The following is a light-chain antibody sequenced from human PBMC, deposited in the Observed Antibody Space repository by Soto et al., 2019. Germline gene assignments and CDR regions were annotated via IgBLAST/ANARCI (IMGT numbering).Light chain of an antibody. Sequence: DIQMTQSPSTVSTSVVDRVTITCRASQSISSWLAWYQQKPGKAPKLLIYDASSLESGVPSRFSGSGSGTEFTLTISSLQPDDFATYYCQQYNSYSPSTFGQGTKVVMK. CDR2: DAS. CDR1: QSISSW. CDR3: QQYNSYSPST. V-gene: IGKV1-5*01. J-gene: IGKJ1*01.